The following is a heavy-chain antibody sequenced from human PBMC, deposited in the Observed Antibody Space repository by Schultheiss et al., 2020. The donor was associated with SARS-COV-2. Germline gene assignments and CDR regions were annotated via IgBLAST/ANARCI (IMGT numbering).Heavy chain of an antibody. CDR1: GGSISSGGYY. CDR2: IYYSGST. Sequence: SETLSLTCTVSGGSISSGGYYWSWVRQHPGKGLEWIGYIYYSGSTYYNPSLKSRVTISVDTSKNQFSLKLSSVTAADTAVYYCAREGELLYYYYGMDVWGQGTTVTVSS. CDR3: AREGELLYYYYGMDV. D-gene: IGHD1-7*01. J-gene: IGHJ6*02. V-gene: IGHV4-31*03.